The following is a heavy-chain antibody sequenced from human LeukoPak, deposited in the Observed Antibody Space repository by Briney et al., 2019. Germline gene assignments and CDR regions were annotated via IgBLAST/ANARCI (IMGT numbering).Heavy chain of an antibody. CDR3: ARGSDTAAGLY. V-gene: IGHV4-34*01. CDR2: INHSGST. Sequence: SETLSLTCAVYGGSFSGYYWSWIRQPPGKGLEWIGEINHSGSTNYNPSLKSRVSISVDSSKNQFSLKVSSVTAADAAVYYCARGSDTAAGLYWGEGTLVTVSS. J-gene: IGHJ4*02. CDR1: GGSFSGYY. D-gene: IGHD6-13*01.